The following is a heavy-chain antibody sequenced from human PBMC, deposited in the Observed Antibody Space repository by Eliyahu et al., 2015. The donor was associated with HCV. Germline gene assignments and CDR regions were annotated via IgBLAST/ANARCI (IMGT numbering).Heavy chain of an antibody. CDR2: IYYSGST. V-gene: IGHV4-59*08. CDR1: GGXISSYY. D-gene: IGHD2-21*01. CDR3: ARLPFPYHPRFDY. Sequence: QVQLQESGPGLVKPSETLSLTCTVSGGXISSYYWSWIRQPPGKGLEWIGYIYYSGSTNYNPSLKSRVTISVDTSKNQFSLKLSSVTAADTAVYYCARLPFPYHPRFDYWGQGTLVTVSS. J-gene: IGHJ4*02.